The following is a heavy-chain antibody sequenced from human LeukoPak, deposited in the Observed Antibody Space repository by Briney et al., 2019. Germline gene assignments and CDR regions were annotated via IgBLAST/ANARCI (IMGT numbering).Heavy chain of an antibody. D-gene: IGHD6-19*01. CDR2: ITGSGGST. CDR1: GFTFSSYA. V-gene: IGHV3-23*01. J-gene: IGHJ4*02. Sequence: PGGSLRLSCAASGFTFSSYAMTWVRQAPGKGLEWVSAITGSGGSTYYADSVKGRFTISRDNSKNTLYLQMNSLRAEDTAVYYCAKAGRSWLVLTGDEVGVDYWGQGTLVTVSS. CDR3: AKAGRSWLVLTGDEVGVDY.